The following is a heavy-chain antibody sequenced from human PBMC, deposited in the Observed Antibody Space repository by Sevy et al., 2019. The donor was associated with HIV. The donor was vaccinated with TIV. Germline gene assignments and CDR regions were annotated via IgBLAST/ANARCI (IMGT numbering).Heavy chain of an antibody. V-gene: IGHV3-30*18. J-gene: IGHJ6*02. Sequence: GGSLRLSCAASGFTFSSYGMHWVRQAPGKGLEWVAVISYDGSNKYYADSVKGRFTISRDNSKNTLYLQMNSLRAEDTAVYYCAKEGSVVVVPAAMNRYGMDVWGQGTTVTVSS. CDR2: ISYDGSNK. D-gene: IGHD2-2*01. CDR3: AKEGSVVVVPAAMNRYGMDV. CDR1: GFTFSSYG.